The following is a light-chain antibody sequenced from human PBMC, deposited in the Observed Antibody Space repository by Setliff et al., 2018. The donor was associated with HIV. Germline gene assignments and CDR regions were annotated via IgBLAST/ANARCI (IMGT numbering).Light chain of an antibody. Sequence: SVLTQPASMSGSPGQSITISCTGTSSDVGGYNHVSWYQQHPGKAPKLIIYEVRNRPSGVSSRFSGSKSGNTASLTISGLQADDEAEYYCSSYAITNTLPFGTGTKGTVL. CDR2: EVR. CDR3: SSYAITNTLP. CDR1: SSDVGGYNH. V-gene: IGLV2-14*01. J-gene: IGLJ1*01.